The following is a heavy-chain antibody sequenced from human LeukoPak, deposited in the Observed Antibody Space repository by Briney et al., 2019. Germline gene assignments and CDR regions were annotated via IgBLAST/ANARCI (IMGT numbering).Heavy chain of an antibody. D-gene: IGHD1-1*01. CDR1: GFTFGDYA. V-gene: IGHV3-49*03. CDR2: IRSKAYGETA. J-gene: IGHJ4*02. CDR3: TRDRGAYNLYDY. Sequence: GGSLRLSCTASGFTFGDYAMSWIRQTPGKGLEWVGFIRSKAYGETADYAASVKGRFTISRDDSKAIAYLQMNSLKTEDTAVYHCTRDRGAYNLYDYWGQGTLVTVSS.